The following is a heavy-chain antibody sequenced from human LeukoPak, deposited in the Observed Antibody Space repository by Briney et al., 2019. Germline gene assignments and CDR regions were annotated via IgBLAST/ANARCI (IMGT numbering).Heavy chain of an antibody. Sequence: ASVKVSCKASGGTFSSYATSWVRQAPGQGLEWMGGIIPIFGTANYAQKFQGRVTITADKSTSTAYMELSSLRSEDTAVYYCASYYDSSGYYYSSLDYWGQGTLVTVSS. J-gene: IGHJ4*02. CDR2: IIPIFGTA. D-gene: IGHD3-22*01. CDR1: GGTFSSYA. V-gene: IGHV1-69*06. CDR3: ASYYDSSGYYYSSLDY.